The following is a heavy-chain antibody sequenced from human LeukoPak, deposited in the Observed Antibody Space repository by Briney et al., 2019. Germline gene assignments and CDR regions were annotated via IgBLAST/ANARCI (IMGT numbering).Heavy chain of an antibody. CDR2: IYSGGSP. D-gene: IGHD4-11*01. CDR1: GFTVSSND. J-gene: IGHJ4*02. V-gene: IGHV3-53*01. CDR3: ARVVDHDYSDYYLDY. Sequence: GGSLTLSCAASGFTVSSNDMSWVRQAPGKGLEWVSVIYSGGSPYYTDSVKGRFTISRDNSKNTLYLPMNSLRAEDTAVYYCARVVDHDYSDYYLDYWGQGTLVTVSS.